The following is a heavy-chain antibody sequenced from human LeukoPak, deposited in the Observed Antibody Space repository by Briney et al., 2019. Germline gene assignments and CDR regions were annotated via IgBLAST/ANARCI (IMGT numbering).Heavy chain of an antibody. J-gene: IGHJ4*02. Sequence: GGSLRLSCAASGFTVSSNYMSWVRQAPGKGLEWVSVIYSGGSTYYADSVKGRFTISRDNSKNTLYLQMNSLRAEDTAVYYCAKKGGTSGSTDYFDYWGQGTLVTVSS. D-gene: IGHD5-12*01. CDR2: IYSGGST. CDR3: AKKGGTSGSTDYFDY. V-gene: IGHV3-53*01. CDR1: GFTVSSNY.